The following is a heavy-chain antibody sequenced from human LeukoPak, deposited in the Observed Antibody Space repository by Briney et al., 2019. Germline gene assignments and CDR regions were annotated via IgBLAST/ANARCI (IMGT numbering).Heavy chain of an antibody. CDR3: ARIGEYDYVWGSYRPNWFDP. Sequence: KPSETLSLTCAVYGGSLSGYYWSWIRQPPGKGLEWIGEINHSGSTYYNPSLKSRVTISVDTSKNQFSLKLSSVTAADTAVYYCARIGEYDYVWGSYRPNWFDPWGQGTLVTVSS. CDR1: GGSLSGYY. V-gene: IGHV4-34*01. D-gene: IGHD3-16*02. CDR2: INHSGST. J-gene: IGHJ5*02.